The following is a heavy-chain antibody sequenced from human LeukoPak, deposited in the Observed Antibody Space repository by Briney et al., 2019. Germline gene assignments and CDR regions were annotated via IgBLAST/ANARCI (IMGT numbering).Heavy chain of an antibody. CDR2: IYYSGST. CDR3: ASHGYSLGY. D-gene: IGHD5-18*01. CDR1: GGSISSYY. J-gene: IGHJ4*02. V-gene: IGHV4-59*01. Sequence: PSETLSLTCTVSGGSISSYYWSWLRQPAGKGLEWIGYIYYSGSTNYNPSLKSRVTISVDTSKNQFSLKLSSVTAADTAVYYCASHGYSLGYWGQGTLVTVSS.